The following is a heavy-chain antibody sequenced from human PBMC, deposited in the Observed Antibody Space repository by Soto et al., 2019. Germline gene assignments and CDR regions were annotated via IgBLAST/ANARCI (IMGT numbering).Heavy chain of an antibody. CDR1: GFSLSTSEMG. V-gene: IGHV2-5*02. Sequence: QITLKESGPALVKPTQTLTLTCTLSGFSLSTSEMGVGWIRQPPGKALEWLGIIYGDDDTRNRPSLKSRLTTPGHPSKTRVVFTLPDMDPADTATYSCAHGGGRGRLFPAPFFVFGGRGARVPVPS. CDR3: AHGGGRGRLFPAPFFVF. J-gene: IGHJ2*01. CDR2: IYGDDDT. D-gene: IGHD2-21*01.